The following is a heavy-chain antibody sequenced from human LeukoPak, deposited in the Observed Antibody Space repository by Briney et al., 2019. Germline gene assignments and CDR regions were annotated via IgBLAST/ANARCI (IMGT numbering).Heavy chain of an antibody. CDR2: IYYSGNT. V-gene: IGHV4-59*01. CDR3: ARGALLWFGDRMEYYFDY. J-gene: IGHJ4*02. CDR1: SGSITNYY. D-gene: IGHD3-10*01. Sequence: ETLSLTCTVSSGSITNYYWSWIRQPPGKGLEWIGFIYYSGNTNYNPSLKSRVTISVDTSKNQVSLKLSSMTAADTAVYYCARGALLWFGDRMEYYFDYWGQGTLLTVSS.